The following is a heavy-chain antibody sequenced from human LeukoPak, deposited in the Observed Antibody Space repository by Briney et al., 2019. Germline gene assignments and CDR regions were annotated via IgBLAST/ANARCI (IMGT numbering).Heavy chain of an antibody. CDR3: AREGRLEPTLNYYYYYGMDV. V-gene: IGHV1-18*04. D-gene: IGHD1-1*01. Sequence: WASVKVSCKTSGYIFTDYYIHWVRQAPGQGLEWMGWISAYNGNTNYAQKLQGRVTMTTDTSTSTAYMELRSLRSDDTAVYYCAREGRLEPTLNYYYYYGMDVWGQGTTVTVSS. J-gene: IGHJ6*02. CDR1: GYIFTDYY. CDR2: ISAYNGNT.